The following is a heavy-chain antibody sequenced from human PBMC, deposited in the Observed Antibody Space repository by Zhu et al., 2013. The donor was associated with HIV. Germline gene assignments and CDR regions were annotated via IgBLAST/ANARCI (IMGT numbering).Heavy chain of an antibody. J-gene: IGHJ4*02. D-gene: IGHD3-3*01. V-gene: IGHV1-69*02. CDR3: ASGFWSGYSHQGLDY. CDR1: GGTFSSYT. CDR2: IIPILGIA. Sequence: QVQLVQSGAEVKKPGSSVKVSCKASGGTFSSYTISWVRQAPGQGLEWMGRIIPILGIANYAQKFQGRVTITADKSTSTAYMELSSLRSEDTAVYYCASGFWSGYSHQGLDYWGQGTLVTVSS.